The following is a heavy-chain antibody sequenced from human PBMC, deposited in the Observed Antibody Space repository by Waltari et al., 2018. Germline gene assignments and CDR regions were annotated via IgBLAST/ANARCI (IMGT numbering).Heavy chain of an antibody. Sequence: QVQLVQSGAEVKKPGASVKVSCKASGYTFTSYDINWVRQATGQGLEWMGWRNPNWGNPGYAQKFQGRVTMTRNTSISTAYMELSSLRSEDTAVYYCARGSYYDSSGYSTSDAFDIWGQGTMVTVSS. CDR2: RNPNWGNP. CDR3: ARGSYYDSSGYSTSDAFDI. CDR1: GYTFTSYD. V-gene: IGHV1-8*01. D-gene: IGHD3-22*01. J-gene: IGHJ3*02.